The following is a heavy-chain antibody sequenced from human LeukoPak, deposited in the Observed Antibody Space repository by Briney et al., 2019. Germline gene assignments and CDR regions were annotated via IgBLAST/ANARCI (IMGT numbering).Heavy chain of an antibody. V-gene: IGHV4-38-2*02. CDR2: IYHSGST. J-gene: IGHJ6*03. D-gene: IGHD2-15*01. CDR1: GYSISSGYY. Sequence: SETLSLTCTVSGYSISSGYYWGWIRQPPGKGLEWIGSIYHSGSTYYNPSLKSRVTISVDTSKNQFSLKLSSVTAADTAVYYCARRRGYCSGGSCYYYYYYYMDVWGKGTTVTISS. CDR3: ARRRGYCSGGSCYYYYYYYMDV.